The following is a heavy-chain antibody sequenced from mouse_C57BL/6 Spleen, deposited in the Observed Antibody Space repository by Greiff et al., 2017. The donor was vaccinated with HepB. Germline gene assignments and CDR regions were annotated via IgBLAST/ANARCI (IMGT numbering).Heavy chain of an antibody. D-gene: IGHD1-1*01. CDR1: GYTFTSYD. CDR3: AVYYGSSDWYFDV. J-gene: IGHJ1*03. V-gene: IGHV1-85*01. Sequence: QVQLQQSGPELVKPGASVKLSCKASGYTFTSYDINWVKQRPGQGLEWIGWIYPRDGSTKYNEKFKGKATLTVDTSSSTAYMELHSLTSEDSAVYFCAVYYGSSDWYFDVWGTGTTVTVSS. CDR2: IYPRDGST.